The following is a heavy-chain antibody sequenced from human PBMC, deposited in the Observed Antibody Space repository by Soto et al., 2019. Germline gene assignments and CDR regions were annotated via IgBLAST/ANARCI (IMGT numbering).Heavy chain of an antibody. CDR2: ISSSSSTI. CDR3: ARHTVTTFY. Sequence: EVQLVESGGGLVQPGGSLRLSCAASGFTFSSYSMNWVRQAPGKGLEWVSYISSSSSTIYYADSVKGRFTISRDNAKNSLYLQMNSLRAEDTAVYYCARHTVTTFYWGQGTLVTVSS. D-gene: IGHD4-17*01. CDR1: GFTFSSYS. V-gene: IGHV3-48*01. J-gene: IGHJ4*02.